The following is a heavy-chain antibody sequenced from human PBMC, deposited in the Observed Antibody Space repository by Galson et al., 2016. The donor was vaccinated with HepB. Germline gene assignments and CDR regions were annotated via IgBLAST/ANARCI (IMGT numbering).Heavy chain of an antibody. CDR3: TKGLPYGTTWVGAFDY. V-gene: IGHV3-9*01. CDR1: GFNFGGFA. Sequence: SLRLSCAASGFNFGGFAMHWVRQVSGKGLEWVSAITWNTNNIQYADSVRGRFTISRDNAKNSLYLQMNSLRPDDTAFYYCTKGLPYGTTWVGAFDYWGQGVLVTVSS. J-gene: IGHJ4*02. CDR2: ITWNTNNI. D-gene: IGHD3-10*01.